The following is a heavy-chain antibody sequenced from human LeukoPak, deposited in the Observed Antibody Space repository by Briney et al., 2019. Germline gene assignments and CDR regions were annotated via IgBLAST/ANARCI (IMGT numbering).Heavy chain of an antibody. V-gene: IGHV3-9*01. CDR3: AKANRRHYTSGPTPDSLH. Sequence: PGGSLRLSCAGSGFIFNNYAMHWVRQPPGKGLEWVSGISWNSGSIDYADSVKGRFTISRDNAKNSLYLQMNSLRVEDTAFYYCAKANRRHYTSGPTPDSLHWGQGALVTVSS. CDR2: ISWNSGSI. D-gene: IGHD6-19*01. J-gene: IGHJ4*02. CDR1: GFIFNNYA.